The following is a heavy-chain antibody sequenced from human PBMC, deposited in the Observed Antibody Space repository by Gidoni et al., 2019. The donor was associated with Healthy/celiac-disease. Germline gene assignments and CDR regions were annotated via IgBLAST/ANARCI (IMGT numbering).Heavy chain of an antibody. CDR1: GATFSSYA. J-gene: IGHJ4*02. D-gene: IGHD6-19*01. CDR2: FIPIHYIA. V-gene: IGHV1-69*04. Sequence: QVQLVQSGAEAKKPGSSVKVSCEASGATFSSYAIRWVRQAPGQGLVWMGRFIPIHYIANYERRFPGRVTITADKSTSTAYRELSSLRAEDSAVYYCAGDGGEVQWLRLWGQGTLVTVSS. CDR3: AGDGGEVQWLRL.